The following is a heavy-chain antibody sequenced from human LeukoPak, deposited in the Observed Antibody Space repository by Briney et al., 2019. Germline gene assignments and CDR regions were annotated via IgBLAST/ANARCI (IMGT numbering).Heavy chain of an antibody. Sequence: GGSLRLSCATSGFIFSTYEMNWVRQAPGKGLEWVAHISRSGTALYYADSVKGRFTISRDNARNSLDLQMNSLRAEDTAVYYCAKWSELPYFDYRGQGAPVTVSS. CDR1: GFIFSTYE. CDR3: AKWSELPYFDY. CDR2: ISRSGTAL. D-gene: IGHD2-15*01. J-gene: IGHJ4*02. V-gene: IGHV3-48*03.